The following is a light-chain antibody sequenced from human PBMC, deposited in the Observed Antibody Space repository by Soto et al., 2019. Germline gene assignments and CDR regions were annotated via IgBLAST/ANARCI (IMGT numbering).Light chain of an antibody. Sequence: DIQMTQSPSTLYASVGDRVIITCRASQSIRTYLNWFQQRPGKAPKLLIYAASTLQGGVPSRFSGSGSGTDFTLTISSLQSEDFATYYCQQSFASLRTFGQGTKVDI. J-gene: IGKJ1*01. CDR3: QQSFASLRT. CDR1: QSIRTY. CDR2: AAS. V-gene: IGKV1-39*01.